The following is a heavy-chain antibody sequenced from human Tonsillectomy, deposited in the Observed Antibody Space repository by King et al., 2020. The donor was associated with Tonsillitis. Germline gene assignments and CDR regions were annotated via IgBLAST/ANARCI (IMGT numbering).Heavy chain of an antibody. CDR1: GFDFSRFG. V-gene: IGHV3-30*02. CDR2: VRLDGGDR. J-gene: IGHJ4*02. CDR3: AKDEGGDVEDTLNF. Sequence: VQLVESGGGVVQSGGSLRLSCAASGFDFSRFGMHWVRQAPGKGLEWVAFVRLDGGDRYYADSVNGRVTIARDTTQNTVYLHMNSLRLDDTAVYYCAKDEGGDVEDTLNFWGQGTLVSVSS. D-gene: IGHD2-21*01.